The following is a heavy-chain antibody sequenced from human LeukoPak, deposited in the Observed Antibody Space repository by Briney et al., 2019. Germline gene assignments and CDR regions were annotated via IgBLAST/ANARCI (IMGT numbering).Heavy chain of an antibody. CDR2: IYHSGST. V-gene: IGHV4-30-2*01. CDR1: GGSISSGGYS. Sequence: PSETLSLTCAVSGGSISSGGYSWSWIRQPPGKGLEWIGYIYHSGSTYYNPSLKSRVTISVDRSKNQFSLKLSSVTAADTAVYYCARYSGYVGFDYWGQGTLVTVSS. J-gene: IGHJ4*02. D-gene: IGHD5-12*01. CDR3: ARYSGYVGFDY.